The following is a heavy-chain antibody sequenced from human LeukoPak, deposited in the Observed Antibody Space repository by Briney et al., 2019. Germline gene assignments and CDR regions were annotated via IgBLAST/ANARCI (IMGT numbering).Heavy chain of an antibody. D-gene: IGHD2-2*02. CDR2: INHSGST. J-gene: IGHJ5*02. Sequence: SETLSLTCAVYGGSFSGYYWSWIRQPPGKGLEWIGEINHSGSTNYNPSLKSRVTISVDTSKNQFSLKLSSVTAADTAVYYCARHHCSSTSCYTVGWFDPWGQGTLVTVSS. V-gene: IGHV4-34*01. CDR1: GGSFSGYY. CDR3: ARHHCSSTSCYTVGWFDP.